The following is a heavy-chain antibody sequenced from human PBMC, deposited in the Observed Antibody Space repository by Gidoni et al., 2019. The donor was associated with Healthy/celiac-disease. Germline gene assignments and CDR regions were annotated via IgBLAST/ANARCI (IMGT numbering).Heavy chain of an antibody. CDR1: GGSFSGYY. CDR2: INHSGST. V-gene: IGHV4-34*01. CDR3: SLFATTVTTFVDY. Sequence: QVQLQQWGAGLLKPSETLSLTCAVYGGSFSGYYWSWIRQPPGKGLEWIGEINHSGSTNYNPSLKSRVTISVDTSKNQFSLKLSSVTAADTAVYYCSLFATTVTTFVDYWGQGTLVTVSS. J-gene: IGHJ4*02. D-gene: IGHD4-17*01.